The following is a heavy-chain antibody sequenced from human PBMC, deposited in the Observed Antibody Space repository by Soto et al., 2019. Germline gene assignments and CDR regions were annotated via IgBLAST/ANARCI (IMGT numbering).Heavy chain of an antibody. CDR1: GYTFTSYY. J-gene: IGHJ6*02. V-gene: IGHV1-46*01. CDR3: AREASVDSSSSGGMDV. CDR2: INPSGGST. Sequence: RASVKVSCKASGYTFTSYYMHWVRQAPGQGLEWMGIINPSGGSTSYAQKFQGRVTMTRDTSTSTVYMELSSLRSEDTAVYYCAREASVDSSSSGGMDVWGQGTTVTVSS. D-gene: IGHD6-6*01.